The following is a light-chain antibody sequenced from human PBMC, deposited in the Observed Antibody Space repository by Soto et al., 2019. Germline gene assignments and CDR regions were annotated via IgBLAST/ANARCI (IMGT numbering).Light chain of an antibody. CDR2: GAS. CDR1: LSVSSY. J-gene: IGKJ1*01. Sequence: VVTQSPPTLSLSPGERATLSCRTSLSVSSYLAWYQQKPGQAPRLLIYGASTRATGIPDRFSGSGSGTDFTLTISRLDPEDFAVYYCHQYVTSRTFGQGTKVDIK. CDR3: HQYVTSRT. V-gene: IGKV3-20*01.